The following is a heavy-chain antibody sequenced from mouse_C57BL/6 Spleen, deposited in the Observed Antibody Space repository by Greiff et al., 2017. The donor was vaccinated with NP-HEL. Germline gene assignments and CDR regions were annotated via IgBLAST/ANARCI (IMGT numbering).Heavy chain of an antibody. CDR2: INYDGSST. D-gene: IGHD1-1*01. V-gene: IGHV5-16*01. J-gene: IGHJ4*01. CDR3: ARYYYGNAMDD. Sequence: EVKLVESEGGLVQPGSSMKLSCTASGFTFSDYYMAWVRQVPEKGLEWVANINYDGSSTYYLDSLKSRFIISRDNAKNILYLQMSSLKSEDTATYYCARYYYGNAMDDWGQGTSVTVSS. CDR1: GFTFSDYY.